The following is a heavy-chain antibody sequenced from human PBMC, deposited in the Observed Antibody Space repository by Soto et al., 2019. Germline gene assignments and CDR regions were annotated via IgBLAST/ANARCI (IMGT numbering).Heavy chain of an antibody. J-gene: IGHJ5*02. V-gene: IGHV1-69*01. D-gene: IGHD3-22*01. CDR3: ARLSRPNYYDTSGFFKDNWFDP. Sequence: QVQLVQSGAEVKKPGSSMKVSCKASGGTFNSYDINWVRQAPGQGLEWMGGIIPIVETPKYAQKFQGRVTITADESTYTVYMELSSLRSEDTAMYYCARLSRPNYYDTSGFFKDNWFDPWGQGTLVTVSS. CDR1: GGTFNSYD. CDR2: IIPIVETP.